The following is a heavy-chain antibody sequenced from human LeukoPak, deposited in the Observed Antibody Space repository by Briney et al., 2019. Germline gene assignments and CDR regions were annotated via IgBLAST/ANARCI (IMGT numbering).Heavy chain of an antibody. CDR3: ARDFPHYDYVWGSYRPLMNDAFDI. CDR2: ISAYNGNK. D-gene: IGHD3-16*02. CDR1: GYTFTSYG. V-gene: IGHV1-18*01. J-gene: IGHJ3*02. Sequence: ASVKVSCKASGYTFTSYGISWVRQAPGQGVEGMGWISAYNGNKNYAQKLQGRVTMTTDPSTSTAYMELRSLRSDDTAVYYCARDFPHYDYVWGSYRPLMNDAFDIWGQGTMVTVSS.